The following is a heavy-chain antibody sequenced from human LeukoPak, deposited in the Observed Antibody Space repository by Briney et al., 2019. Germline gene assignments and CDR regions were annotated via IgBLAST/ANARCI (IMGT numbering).Heavy chain of an antibody. V-gene: IGHV3-33*08. J-gene: IGHJ3*02. CDR1: GFTFSNYA. CDR2: IWYDGSNK. Sequence: GGSLRLSCAASGFTFSNYAMSWVRQAPGKGLEWVAVIWYDGSNKYYADSVKGRFTISRDNSKNTLYVQMSSLRAEDTAVYYCARESNADYYDSSGYYGAFDIWGQGTMVTVSS. CDR3: ARESNADYYDSSGYYGAFDI. D-gene: IGHD3-22*01.